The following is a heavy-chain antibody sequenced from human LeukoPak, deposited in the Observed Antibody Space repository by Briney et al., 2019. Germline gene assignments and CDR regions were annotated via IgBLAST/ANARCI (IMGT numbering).Heavy chain of an antibody. J-gene: IGHJ4*02. Sequence: SETLSLTCTVSGGSISSGGYYWSWIRQHPGKGLEWIGYIYYSGSTYYNPSLKSRVTISVDTSKNQFSLKLSSVTAADTAVYYCARVRRATVVMDYWGQGTLVTVSS. V-gene: IGHV4-31*03. CDR2: IYYSGST. CDR3: ARVRRATVVMDY. D-gene: IGHD4-23*01. CDR1: GGSISSGGYY.